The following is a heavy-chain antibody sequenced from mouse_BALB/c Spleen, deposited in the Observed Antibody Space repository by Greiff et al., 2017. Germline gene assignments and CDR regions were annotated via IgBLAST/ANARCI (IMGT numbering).Heavy chain of an antibody. CDR1: GYTFTSYW. J-gene: IGHJ3*01. CDR3: AFYYGSSSAWFAY. D-gene: IGHD1-1*01. CDR2: IYPGDGDT. V-gene: IGHV1-87*01. Sequence: QVQLQQSGAELARPGASVKLSCKASGYTFTSYWMQWVKQRPGQGLEWIGAIYPGDGDTRYTQKFKGKATLTADKSSSTAYMQLSSLASEDSAVYYCAFYYGSSSAWFAYWGQGTPVTVSA.